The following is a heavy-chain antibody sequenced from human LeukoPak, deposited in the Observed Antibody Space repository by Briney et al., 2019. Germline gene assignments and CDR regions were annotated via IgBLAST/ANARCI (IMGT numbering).Heavy chain of an antibody. Sequence: SETLSLTCAVSSYSISSGYYWGWIRQPPGKGLEWIASIYHSGSTYYNPSLKSRVTISVDTSKNQFSLKLSSVTAADTAVYYCARGLYSTSRGYYYYYMDVWGKGTTVTVSS. CDR1: SYSISSGYY. CDR2: IYHSGST. D-gene: IGHD6-6*01. V-gene: IGHV4-38-2*01. J-gene: IGHJ6*03. CDR3: ARGLYSTSRGYYYYYMDV.